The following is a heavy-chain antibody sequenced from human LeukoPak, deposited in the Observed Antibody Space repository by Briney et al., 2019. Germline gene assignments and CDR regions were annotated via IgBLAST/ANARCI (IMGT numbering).Heavy chain of an antibody. CDR3: AKHSRNDY. D-gene: IGHD1-26*01. CDR1: GFTFDNYA. J-gene: IGHJ4*02. Sequence: GGSLRLSCAASGFTFDNYAMNWVRQAAAKGLEWVSGITGSGGSAYYADSAKGRFTISRDNSKNTLYLQMNSLRAEDTAVYYCAKHSRNDYWGQGTLVTVSS. V-gene: IGHV3-23*01. CDR2: ITGSGGSA.